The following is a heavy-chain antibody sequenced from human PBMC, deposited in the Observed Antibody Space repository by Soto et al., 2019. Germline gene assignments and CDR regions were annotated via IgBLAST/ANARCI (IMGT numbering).Heavy chain of an antibody. CDR1: GGSISSGDYY. CDR3: AEDYTDLTYYYYGMDV. V-gene: IGHV4-30-4*01. D-gene: IGHD2-2*02. CDR2: IYYSGST. Sequence: SETLSLTCTVSGGSISSGDYYWSWIRQPPGKGLEWIGYIYYSGSTYYNPSLKSRVTISVDTSKNQYSLKLSFVTAAAAAVYYCAEDYTDLTYYYYGMDVWGQGTTVTVSS. J-gene: IGHJ6*02.